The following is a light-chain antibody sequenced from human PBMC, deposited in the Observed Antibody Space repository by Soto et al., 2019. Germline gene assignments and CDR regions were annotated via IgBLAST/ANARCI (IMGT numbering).Light chain of an antibody. J-gene: IGLJ1*01. CDR3: SSYSISTADL. V-gene: IGLV2-14*01. CDR1: SSDVGGYDY. Sequence: QSALAQPASVSGSPGQSITISCTGTSSDVGGYDYVSWYQLHPGKAPKLMVFEVNNRPSGVSYRFSGSKSGNTASLTISGLQAEDEADYFCSSYSISTADLFGTGTKVTVV. CDR2: EVN.